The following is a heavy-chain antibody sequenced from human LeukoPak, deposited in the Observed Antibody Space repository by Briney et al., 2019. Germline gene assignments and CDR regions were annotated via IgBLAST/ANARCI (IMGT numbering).Heavy chain of an antibody. Sequence: SVKVSCKASGGTFSSYAISWVRQAPGQGLEWMGGIIPIFGTANYAQKFQGRVTITADESTSTAYMELSSLRSEDTAVYYCAFQGGYSYCPSGMDVWGKGTTVTVSS. J-gene: IGHJ6*04. CDR1: GGTFSSYA. V-gene: IGHV1-69*13. CDR3: AFQGGYSYCPSGMDV. CDR2: IIPIFGTA. D-gene: IGHD5-18*01.